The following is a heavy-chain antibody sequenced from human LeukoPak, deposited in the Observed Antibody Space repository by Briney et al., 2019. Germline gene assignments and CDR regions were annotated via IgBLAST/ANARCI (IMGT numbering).Heavy chain of an antibody. CDR2: ISYDGSNK. Sequence: GGSLRLSCAASGFTFSSYAMHWVRQAPGKGLEWVAVISYDGSNKYYADSVKGRFTISRDNSKNTLYLQMNSLRAEDTAVYYCARGSRFGIVVVVAAGGMDVWGQGTTVTVSS. CDR1: GFTFSSYA. V-gene: IGHV3-30-3*01. D-gene: IGHD2-15*01. CDR3: ARGSRFGIVVVVAAGGMDV. J-gene: IGHJ6*02.